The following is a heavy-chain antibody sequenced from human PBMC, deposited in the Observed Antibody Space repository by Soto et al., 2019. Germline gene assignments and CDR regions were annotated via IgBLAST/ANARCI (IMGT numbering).Heavy chain of an antibody. CDR1: GYRFTSYW. V-gene: IGHV5-10-1*01. J-gene: IGHJ6*02. Sequence: SLKLAWKGSGYRFTSYWNSWVRHMPGKCLEWMGRIDPSDSYTNYSPSFQGHVTISADKSISTAYLQWSSLKASDTAMYYCSRRGEAAALLKYYYYGMDVWGQGTTVTVSS. CDR2: IDPSDSYT. CDR3: SRRGEAAALLKYYYYGMDV. D-gene: IGHD6-13*01.